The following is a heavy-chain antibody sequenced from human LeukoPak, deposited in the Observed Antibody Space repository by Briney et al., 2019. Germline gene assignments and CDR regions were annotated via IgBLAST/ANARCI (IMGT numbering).Heavy chain of an antibody. V-gene: IGHV4-59*11. CDR2: IFYSGNT. Sequence: PSETLSLTCTVPGDSITSHYWSWVRQAPGKGLEWIGYIFYSGNTNYSPSLKSRVTISVDTSKNQFSLRLTSVTTADTAVYFCARTTDYNRSTGGWFDPWGQGTLVTVSS. CDR3: ARTTDYNRSTGGWFDP. CDR1: GDSITSHY. D-gene: IGHD5/OR15-5a*01. J-gene: IGHJ5*02.